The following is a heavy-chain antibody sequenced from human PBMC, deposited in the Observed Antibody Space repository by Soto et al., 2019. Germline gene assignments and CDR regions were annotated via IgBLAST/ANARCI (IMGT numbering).Heavy chain of an antibody. J-gene: IGHJ4*02. Sequence: SETRSLTWTFSRSSISGSTYYWVWIRQPRGNGXEWIGSVFYSGISYYNPAITLRVTISVDTSKNQSSRKMRSVTAADKAVYYCARGVYYYESSGYYRDGYFDYWGQGALVTVSS. V-gene: IGHV4-39*01. CDR3: ARGVYYYESSGYYRDGYFDY. CDR2: VFYSGIS. CDR1: RSSISGSTYY. D-gene: IGHD3-22*01.